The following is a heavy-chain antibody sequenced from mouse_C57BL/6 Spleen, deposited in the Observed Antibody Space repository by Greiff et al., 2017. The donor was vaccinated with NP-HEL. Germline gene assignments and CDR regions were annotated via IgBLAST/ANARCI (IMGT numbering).Heavy chain of an antibody. Sequence: QVQLQQPGAELVKPGASVKLSCKASGYTFTSYWMHWVKQRPGQGLEWIGMIHPNSGSTNYNEKFKSKATLTVDKSSSTAYMQLSSLTSEDSAVDYCARGLGRVYYFDYWGQGTSLTVSS. D-gene: IGHD4-1*01. CDR3: ARGLGRVYYFDY. CDR1: GYTFTSYW. J-gene: IGHJ2*02. V-gene: IGHV1-64*01. CDR2: IHPNSGST.